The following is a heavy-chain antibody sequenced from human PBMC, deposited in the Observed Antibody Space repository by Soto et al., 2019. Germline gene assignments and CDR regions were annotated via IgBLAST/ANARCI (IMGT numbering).Heavy chain of an antibody. D-gene: IGHD2-2*01. CDR3: ARDRDIVVVPAATGRPYYYGMDV. Sequence: SETLSLTCTVSGGSISSGGYYWSWIRQHPGKGLEWIGYIYYSGSTYYNPCLKSRVTISVDTSKNHFSLKLSSVTAADTAVDYCARDRDIVVVPAATGRPYYYGMDVWGQGTTVTVS. CDR1: GGSISSGGYY. CDR2: IYYSGST. V-gene: IGHV4-31*03. J-gene: IGHJ6*02.